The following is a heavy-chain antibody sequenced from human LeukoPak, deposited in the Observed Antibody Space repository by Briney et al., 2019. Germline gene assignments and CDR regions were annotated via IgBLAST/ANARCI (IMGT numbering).Heavy chain of an antibody. CDR3: AKGIGHEPFGF. Sequence: RASLKVSCEASGYTFTGYYMRWVRQAPGQGLEWMGWINPNSGGTNYAQKFQGRVTMTRDTSNSTAYMQINRLGADDTAVYYCAKGIGHEPFGFWGQGTLVTVSS. J-gene: IGHJ4*02. V-gene: IGHV1-2*02. D-gene: IGHD1-14*01. CDR1: GYTFTGYY. CDR2: INPNSGGT.